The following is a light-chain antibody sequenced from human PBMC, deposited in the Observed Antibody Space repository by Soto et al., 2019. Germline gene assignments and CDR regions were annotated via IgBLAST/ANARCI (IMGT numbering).Light chain of an antibody. CDR3: QQHAGSPIT. Sequence: EIVMTQSPATLSVSPGERATLSCRASQSVSSNLAWYQQKPGQAPRLLIYGASTRATGIPARFSGSGSGTEFTLTISSLQSEDFAVYYCQQHAGSPITFGQGTRLEIK. CDR1: QSVSSN. CDR2: GAS. J-gene: IGKJ5*01. V-gene: IGKV3-15*01.